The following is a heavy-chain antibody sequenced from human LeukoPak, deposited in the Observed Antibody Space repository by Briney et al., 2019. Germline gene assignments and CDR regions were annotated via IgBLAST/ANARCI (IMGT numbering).Heavy chain of an antibody. J-gene: IGHJ3*02. V-gene: IGHV3-23*01. D-gene: IGHD3-22*01. Sequence: GGSLRLSCAVSGLTFSSYAMTWVRQAPGKGLEWVSDISGSGDTTYCADSVKGRFTISRDNSKNTLYLQMNSLRAEDTAVYYCAKDTGSSGYYYISDGFDIWGQGTMVTVSS. CDR3: AKDTGSSGYYYISDGFDI. CDR1: GLTFSSYA. CDR2: ISGSGDTT.